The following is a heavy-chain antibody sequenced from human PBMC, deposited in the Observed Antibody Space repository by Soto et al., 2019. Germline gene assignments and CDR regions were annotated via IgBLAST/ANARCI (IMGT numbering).Heavy chain of an antibody. D-gene: IGHD2-2*01. Sequence: GESLKISCEGSGYSFTSYWIGWVRQMPGKGLEWMGIIYPGDSDTRYSPSLQGQVTISADKSGSTAYLQWSSLKASDTAMYYCARIPAATMAYPKYYFDYWGQGTLVTGSS. CDR1: GYSFTSYW. CDR2: IYPGDSDT. CDR3: ARIPAATMAYPKYYFDY. V-gene: IGHV5-51*01. J-gene: IGHJ4*02.